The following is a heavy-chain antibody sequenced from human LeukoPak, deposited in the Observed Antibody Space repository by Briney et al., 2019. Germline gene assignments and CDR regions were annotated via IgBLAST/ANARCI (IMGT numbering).Heavy chain of an antibody. J-gene: IGHJ4*02. V-gene: IGHV4-38-2*02. CDR3: ASEYFDWLSPTYY. CDR1: GYSISSGYY. D-gene: IGHD3-9*01. CDR2: IYHSGST. Sequence: SETLSLTCTVSGYSISSGYYWGWVRQPPGKGLEWIGSIYHSGSTYYNPSLKSRVTISVDTSKNQFSLKLSSVTAADTAVYYCASEYFDWLSPTYYWGQGTLVTVSS.